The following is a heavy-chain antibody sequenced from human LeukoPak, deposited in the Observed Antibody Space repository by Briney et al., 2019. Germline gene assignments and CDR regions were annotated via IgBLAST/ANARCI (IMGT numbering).Heavy chain of an antibody. D-gene: IGHD3-9*01. V-gene: IGHV1-69*13. J-gene: IGHJ6*03. CDR2: IIPIFGTA. CDR3: ARGIDYDILTGYFRPKYYYYYMDV. CDR1: GGTFSSYA. Sequence: SVKVSCKASGGTFSSYAISWVRQAPGQGLEWMGGIIPIFGTANYAQKFQGRVTITADESTSTAYMELSSLRSEDTAVYYCARGIDYDILTGYFRPKYYYYYMDVWGKGTTVTISS.